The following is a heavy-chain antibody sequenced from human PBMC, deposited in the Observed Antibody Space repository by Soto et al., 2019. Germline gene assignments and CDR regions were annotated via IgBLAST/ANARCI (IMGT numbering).Heavy chain of an antibody. CDR3: ARHRGNCSGGSCYSKGGYYYYYGMDV. CDR2: IYYSGST. V-gene: IGHV4-39*01. D-gene: IGHD2-15*01. CDR1: GGSISSSSYY. J-gene: IGHJ6*02. Sequence: SETLSLTCTVSGGSISSSSYYWGWIRQPPGKGLEWIGSIYYSGSTYYNPSLKSRVTISVDTSKNQFSLKLSSVTAADTAVYYCARHRGNCSGGSCYSKGGYYYYYGMDVWGQGTTVTVSS.